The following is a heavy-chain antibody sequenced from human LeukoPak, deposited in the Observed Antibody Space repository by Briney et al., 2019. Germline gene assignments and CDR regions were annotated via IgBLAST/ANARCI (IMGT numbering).Heavy chain of an antibody. CDR2: ISSSSSYT. CDR1: GFTFSNYA. D-gene: IGHD6-19*01. Sequence: GGSLRLSCAASGFTFSNYAMTWVRQAPGKGLEWVSYISSSSSYTNYADSVKGRFTISRDNAKNSLYLQMNSLRAEDTAVYYCARDYKRRGSSGWLRAHYFDYWGQGTLVTVSS. V-gene: IGHV3-11*06. J-gene: IGHJ4*02. CDR3: ARDYKRRGSSGWLRAHYFDY.